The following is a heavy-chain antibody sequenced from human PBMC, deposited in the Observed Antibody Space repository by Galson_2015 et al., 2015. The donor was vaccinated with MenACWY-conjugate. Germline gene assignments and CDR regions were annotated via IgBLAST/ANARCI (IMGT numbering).Heavy chain of an antibody. CDR3: ARDSTDDSGGSQGRY. J-gene: IGHJ4*02. CDR1: GFNFNDYG. Sequence: SLRLSCAASGFNFNDYGMSWVRHAPGKGLEWVSGTNWNGGRTSYADAVKGRFTISRDNAQNFLYLQMNSLRVEDTALYYCARDSTDDSGGSQGRYWGQGTLITVSS. CDR2: TNWNGGRT. V-gene: IGHV3-20*04. D-gene: IGHD4-23*01.